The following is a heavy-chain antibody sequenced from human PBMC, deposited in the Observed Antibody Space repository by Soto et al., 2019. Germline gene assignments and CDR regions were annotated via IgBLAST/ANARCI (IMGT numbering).Heavy chain of an antibody. CDR1: GFTFDDYA. V-gene: IGHV3-9*01. CDR2: ISWNSGSI. Sequence: EVQLVESGGGLVQPGRSLRLSCAASGFTFDDYAMHWVRQAPGKGLEWVSGISWNSGSIGYADSVKGRFTISRDNAKNLLYLKMNRLGGGDTALFYCAKGREYDFWSGGGVYDPDYWGQGTLVTVSS. D-gene: IGHD3-3*01. J-gene: IGHJ4*02. CDR3: AKGREYDFWSGGGVYDPDY.